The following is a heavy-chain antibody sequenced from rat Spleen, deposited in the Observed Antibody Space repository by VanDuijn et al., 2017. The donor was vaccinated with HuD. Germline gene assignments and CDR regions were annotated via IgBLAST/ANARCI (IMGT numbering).Heavy chain of an antibody. J-gene: IGHJ2*01. V-gene: IGHV5-25*01. D-gene: IGHD1-11*01. CDR2: ITSGGSNT. Sequence: EVQLVESGGGLVQPGRSLKLSCAASGFTFSDYYMAWVRQAPTKGLEWVATITSGGSNTYYPDSVKGRFTISRDNAKSTLYLQMDSLRSEDTALYYCARNYGGSPFDYWGQGVMVTVSS. CDR1: GFTFSDYY. CDR3: ARNYGGSPFDY.